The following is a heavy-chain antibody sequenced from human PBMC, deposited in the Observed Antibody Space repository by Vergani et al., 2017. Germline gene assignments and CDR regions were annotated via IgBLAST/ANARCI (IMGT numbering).Heavy chain of an antibody. D-gene: IGHD2-2*01. CDR1: GFAFTNYG. J-gene: IGHJ4*02. Sequence: VQLVESGGGAVQPGGSLRLSCAASGFAFTNYGMHWVRQGPGKGLEWVAFIRYDGPNKYYADSVTGRFSISRDNSKNTLYLQMNSLRAEDTAVYYCAKDLGDIVVVPAAFFDYWGQGTLVTVSS. CDR2: IRYDGPNK. CDR3: AKDLGDIVVVPAAFFDY. V-gene: IGHV3-30*02.